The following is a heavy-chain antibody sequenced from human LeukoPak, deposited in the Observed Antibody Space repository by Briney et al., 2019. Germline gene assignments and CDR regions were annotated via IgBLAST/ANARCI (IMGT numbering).Heavy chain of an antibody. Sequence: SETLSLTRTVSGDSISSYYWSWIRQPPGKGLEWIGYIYYSGNTNYNPSLKSRVTISIDTSKNQFSVKLNSVTAADTAVYYCARVGSGSFDYWGQGTLVTVSS. V-gene: IGHV4-59*01. D-gene: IGHD6-25*01. J-gene: IGHJ4*02. CDR2: IYYSGNT. CDR3: ARVGSGSFDY. CDR1: GDSISSYY.